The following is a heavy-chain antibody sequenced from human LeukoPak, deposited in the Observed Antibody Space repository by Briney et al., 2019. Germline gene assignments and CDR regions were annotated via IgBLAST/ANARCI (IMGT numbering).Heavy chain of an antibody. CDR2: IIPILGIA. D-gene: IGHD4-17*01. Sequence: ASVKVSCKASGGTFSSYAISWVRQAPGQGLEWMGRIIPILGIANYAQKFQGRVTITRDTSASTAYMELSSLRSEDTAVYYCARGATVTTATSPFDYWGQGTLVTVSS. J-gene: IGHJ4*02. CDR3: ARGATVTTATSPFDY. CDR1: GGTFSSYA. V-gene: IGHV1-69*04.